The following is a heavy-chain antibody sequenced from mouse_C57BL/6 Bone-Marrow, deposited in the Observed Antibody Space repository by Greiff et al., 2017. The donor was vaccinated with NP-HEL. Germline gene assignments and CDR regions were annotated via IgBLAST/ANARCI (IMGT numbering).Heavy chain of an antibody. Sequence: VQLQQSGAELVKPGASVKLSCTASGFNIKDYYRHGVKQRTEQGLGGIGRIDPEDGETKYAPKFQGKATITADTSSNTAYLQLSSLTSEDTAVYYCATPVDRGDFDYWGQGTTLTVSS. CDR2: IDPEDGET. V-gene: IGHV14-2*01. CDR3: ATPVDRGDFDY. D-gene: IGHD1-1*02. J-gene: IGHJ2*01. CDR1: GFNIKDYY.